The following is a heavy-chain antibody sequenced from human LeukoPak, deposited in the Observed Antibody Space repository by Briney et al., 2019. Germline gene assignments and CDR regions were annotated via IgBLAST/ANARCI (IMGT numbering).Heavy chain of an antibody. Sequence: GGSLRLSCAASGFTFSSYEMNWVRQAPGKGLEWVSYISSSGSPTYYADSVKGRFTISRDNSANTLYLQMNSLRTEDTAVYYCAKGSPDLDYWGQGTLVTVSS. D-gene: IGHD1-14*01. V-gene: IGHV3-48*03. CDR3: AKGSPDLDY. J-gene: IGHJ4*02. CDR1: GFTFSSYE. CDR2: ISSSGSPT.